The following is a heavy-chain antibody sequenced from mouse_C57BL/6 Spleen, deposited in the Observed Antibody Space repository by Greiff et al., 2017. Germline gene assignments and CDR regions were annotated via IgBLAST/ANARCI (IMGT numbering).Heavy chain of an antibody. V-gene: IGHV8-12*01. CDR3: ARNYGSSPCAY. J-gene: IGHJ3*01. D-gene: IGHD1-1*01. Sequence: QVQLKESGPGILQSSQTLSLTCSFSGFSLSTSGMGVSWIRQPSGKGLEWLAHTYWDDDKRYNPSLKSQLTISKDTSRNQVFLKITSVDTADTATYYCARNYGSSPCAYWGQGTLVTVSA. CDR2: TYWDDDK. CDR1: GFSLSTSGMG.